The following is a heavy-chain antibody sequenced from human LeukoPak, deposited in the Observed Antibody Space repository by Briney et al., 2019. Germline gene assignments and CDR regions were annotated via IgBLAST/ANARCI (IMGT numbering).Heavy chain of an antibody. CDR2: INHSGST. CDR1: GGSFSGYY. J-gene: IGHJ4*02. V-gene: IGHV4-34*01. D-gene: IGHD2-15*01. Sequence: SETLSLTCAVYGGSFSGYYWSWIRQPPGKGLEWIGEINHSGSTNYNPSLKSRVTISVDTSKNQFSLKLSSVTAADTAVYYCARKCSGGSCYQSTFDYWGQGTLVTVSS. CDR3: ARKCSGGSCYQSTFDY.